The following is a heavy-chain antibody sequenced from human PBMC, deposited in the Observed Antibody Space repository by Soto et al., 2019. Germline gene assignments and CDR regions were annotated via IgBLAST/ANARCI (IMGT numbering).Heavy chain of an antibody. J-gene: IGHJ4*02. D-gene: IGHD3-10*01. CDR3: ASSYGSGYRAFDY. V-gene: IGHV1-69*02. CDR1: GDTFSFYS. CDR2: VNPILSMS. Sequence: QVQLVQSGAEVKRPRSSVKVSCKTSGDTFSFYSINWVRQAPGLGLEWMGRVNPILSMSNYAQRFQGRVTMTADKSTSTAYMELRSLRSEDTAIYYCASSYGSGYRAFDYWGQGALVTVSS.